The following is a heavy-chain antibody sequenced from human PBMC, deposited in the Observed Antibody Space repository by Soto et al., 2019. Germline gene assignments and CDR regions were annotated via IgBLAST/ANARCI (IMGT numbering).Heavy chain of an antibody. Sequence: SETLSLTCTVSGGSISSGGYYWSWIRQHPGKGLEWIWYIYYSGSTYYNPSLKSRVTISVDTSKNQFSLKLSSVTAADTAVYFCARGWYDSSGYHPSPFDYWGQGTLVTVSS. D-gene: IGHD3-22*01. J-gene: IGHJ4*02. CDR1: GGSISSGGYY. V-gene: IGHV4-31*03. CDR3: ARGWYDSSGYHPSPFDY. CDR2: IYYSGST.